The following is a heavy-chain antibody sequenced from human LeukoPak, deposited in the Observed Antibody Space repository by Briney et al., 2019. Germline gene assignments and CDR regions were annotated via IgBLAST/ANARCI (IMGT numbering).Heavy chain of an antibody. CDR3: ARVAAAAGR. CDR2: ISYDGSNK. V-gene: IGHV3-30-3*01. J-gene: IGHJ4*02. Sequence: GGSLRLSCAASGFTFSSYAVHWVRQAPGKGLEWVAVISYDGSNKYYADSVKGRFTISRDNSKNTLYLQMNSLRAEDTAVYYCARVAAAAGRWGQGTLVTVSS. CDR1: GFTFSSYA. D-gene: IGHD6-13*01.